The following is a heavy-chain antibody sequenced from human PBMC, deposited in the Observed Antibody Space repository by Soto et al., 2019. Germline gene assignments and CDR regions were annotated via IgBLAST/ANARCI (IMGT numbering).Heavy chain of an antibody. CDR3: ASMNILAGHAFDF. Sequence: QVQLQESGPGLVKPSETLSLTCTVSGDSVRNTNYYWSWIRQPPGKGLEWIGYIYYTGATNYNPSLKIGVTISLDTSKNQFSLQLDSVTTADTAVYSCASMNILAGHAFDFWGQGIMVTVSS. J-gene: IGHJ3*01. CDR2: IYYTGAT. CDR1: GDSVRNTNYY. D-gene: IGHD3-9*01. V-gene: IGHV4-61*01.